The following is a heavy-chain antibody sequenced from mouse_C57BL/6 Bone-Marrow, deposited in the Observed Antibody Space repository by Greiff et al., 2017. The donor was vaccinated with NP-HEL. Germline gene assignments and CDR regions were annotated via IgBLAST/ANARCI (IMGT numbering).Heavy chain of an antibody. V-gene: IGHV7-3*01. D-gene: IGHD2-10*02. Sequence: DVKLVESGGGLVQPGGSLSLSCAASGFTFTDYYMSWVRQPPGKALEWLGFIRNKANGYTTEYSASVKGRFTISRDNSQSILYLQMNALRAEDSATYYCARKYGLDYWGQGTTLTVSS. CDR2: IRNKANGYTT. CDR1: GFTFTDYY. CDR3: ARKYGLDY. J-gene: IGHJ2*01.